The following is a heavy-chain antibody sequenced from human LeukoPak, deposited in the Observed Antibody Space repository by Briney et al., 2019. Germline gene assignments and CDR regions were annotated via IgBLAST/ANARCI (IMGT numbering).Heavy chain of an antibody. CDR1: GFTFSSYA. J-gene: IGHJ4*02. CDR3: AKDAGYDSSGYYQNYFDY. CDR2: ISGSGGST. V-gene: IGHV3-23*01. Sequence: PGGSLRLSCAASGFTFSSYAMSWVRQAPGKGLEWVSAISGSGGSTYYADSVKGRFTISRDNSKNTLYLQMNSLRAEDTAVYYCAKDAGYDSSGYYQNYFDYWGQGTLVTVSS. D-gene: IGHD3-22*01.